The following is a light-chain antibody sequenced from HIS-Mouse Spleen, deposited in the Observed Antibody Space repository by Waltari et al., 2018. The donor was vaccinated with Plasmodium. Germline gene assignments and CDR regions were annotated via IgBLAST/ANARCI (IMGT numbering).Light chain of an antibody. V-gene: IGKV3-15*01. CDR2: GAS. J-gene: IGKJ3*01. Sequence: IVMTQSPATLSVSPGERATLSCRASNSVSSNLALYQQKPGQAPRLLIYGASTRATGIPARFSGSVSGTEFTLTISSLQSEDFAVYYGQTYNNWSFTFGPGTKVAIK. CDR1: NSVSSN. CDR3: QTYNNWSFT.